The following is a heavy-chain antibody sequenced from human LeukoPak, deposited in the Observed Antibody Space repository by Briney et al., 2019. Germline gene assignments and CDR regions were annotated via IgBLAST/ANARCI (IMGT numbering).Heavy chain of an antibody. J-gene: IGHJ4*02. D-gene: IGHD4-17*01. CDR1: GFIFSSYT. V-gene: IGHV3-30*04. Sequence: PGRSLRLSCAASGFIFSSYTMHWVRQAPGKGLEWVAVISYDGRNKYYADSVKGRFTISRDNSKNTLYLQMNSLRAEDTAVYYCARDRGYGDSFDYWGQGTLVTVSS. CDR3: ARDRGYGDSFDY. CDR2: ISYDGRNK.